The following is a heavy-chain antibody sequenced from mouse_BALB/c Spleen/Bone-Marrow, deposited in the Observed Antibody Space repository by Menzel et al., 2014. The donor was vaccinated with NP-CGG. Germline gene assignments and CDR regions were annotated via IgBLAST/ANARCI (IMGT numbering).Heavy chain of an antibody. Sequence: DVQLQESGPGLVKPSQSLSLTCTVTGYSITSDYAWNWIRQFPGNKLEWLGYINYSGSTSYNPSLKSRISITRDTSKNQFFPQLNSVTTEDTATFYCARSRGLRRDWYFDVWGAGTTVTVSS. CDR2: INYSGST. CDR3: ARSRGLRRDWYFDV. CDR1: GYSITSDYA. V-gene: IGHV3-2*02. D-gene: IGHD2-4*01. J-gene: IGHJ1*01.